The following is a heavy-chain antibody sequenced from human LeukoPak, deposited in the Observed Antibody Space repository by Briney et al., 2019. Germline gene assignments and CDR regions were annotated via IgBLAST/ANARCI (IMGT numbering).Heavy chain of an antibody. Sequence: PGGSLRLSCAASGFTFSSSWMSWVRQAPGKGLEWVANISPGGSETNYVDSVKGRFTISRDNAKNSLYLQMNSLRAEDTAVYYCARPRVPDSWGQGTLVIVSS. V-gene: IGHV3-7*01. J-gene: IGHJ4*02. CDR3: ARPRVPDS. CDR2: ISPGGSET. CDR1: GFTFSSSW.